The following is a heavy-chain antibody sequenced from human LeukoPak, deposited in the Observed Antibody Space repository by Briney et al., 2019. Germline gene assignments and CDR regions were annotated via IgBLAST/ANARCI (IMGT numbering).Heavy chain of an antibody. D-gene: IGHD2-2*01. CDR3: VRGLGSYQFDY. CDR2: ISGSGSST. Sequence: PGGSLRLSCAASGFTFSNYAMNWVRQAPGKGLEWVSTISGSGSSTYYADSVKGRFTVSRDNSKNTLYLQMNSLRAEDTAVYYCVRGLGSYQFDYWGQGTLVTVAS. CDR1: GFTFSNYA. V-gene: IGHV3-23*01. J-gene: IGHJ4*02.